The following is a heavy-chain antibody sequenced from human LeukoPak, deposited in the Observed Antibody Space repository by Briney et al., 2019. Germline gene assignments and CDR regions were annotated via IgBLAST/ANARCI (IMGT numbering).Heavy chain of an antibody. CDR3: ARGKDIVVVVAAALDY. CDR1: GGSISSSSYY. CDR2: IYYSGST. Sequence: SETLSLTCTVSGGSISSSSYYWGWIRQPPGKGLEWIGSIYYSGSTYYNPSLKSRVTISVDTSKNQFSLKLSSVTAADTAVYYCARGKDIVVVVAAALDYWGQGTLVTVSS. V-gene: IGHV4-39*01. D-gene: IGHD2-15*01. J-gene: IGHJ4*02.